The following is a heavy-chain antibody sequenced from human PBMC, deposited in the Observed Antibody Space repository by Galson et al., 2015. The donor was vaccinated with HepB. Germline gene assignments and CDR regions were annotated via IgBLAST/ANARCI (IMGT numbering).Heavy chain of an antibody. J-gene: IGHJ6*03. D-gene: IGHD2-2*01. CDR2: ISTYNGNT. CDR1: GYTFTSYG. Sequence: SVKVSCKASGYTFTSYGISWVRQAPGQGLEWMGWISTYNGNTNYAQKVQGRVTMTADTSTRTAYIELRSLTSGDTAVYYCARDLRVYCSSAGCYYYNYYMDVWGKGTTVTVS. V-gene: IGHV1-18*01. CDR3: ARDLRVYCSSAGCYYYNYYMDV.